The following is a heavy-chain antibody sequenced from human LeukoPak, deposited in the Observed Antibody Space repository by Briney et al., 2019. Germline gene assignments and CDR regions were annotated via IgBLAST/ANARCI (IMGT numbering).Heavy chain of an antibody. CDR2: INPNSGGT. J-gene: IGHJ4*02. CDR1: GYTFTGYY. CDR3: ARVSVGATTDY. Sequence: ASVKVSCKASGYTFTGYYMHWVRQAPGQGLEWMGWINPNSGGTNYAQKFQGRVTMTRDTSISTAYMELRSLRSDDTAVYYCARVSVGATTDYWGQGTLVTVSS. V-gene: IGHV1-2*02. D-gene: IGHD1-26*01.